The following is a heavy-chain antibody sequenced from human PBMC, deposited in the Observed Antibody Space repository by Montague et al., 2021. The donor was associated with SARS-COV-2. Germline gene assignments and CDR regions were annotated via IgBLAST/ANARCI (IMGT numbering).Heavy chain of an antibody. V-gene: IGHV4-59*02. CDR1: GSSVRSYY. CDR2: IYDSGST. Sequence: SETLSLTCIVSGSSVRSYYWSWIRQPPGKGLGWIGYIYDSGSTNYNPSRKSRVTISVDTSKNQFSLKLSSVTAADTAVYYCARENTVTTFGGPYYIDSWGQGTLVTVSA. D-gene: IGHD4-17*01. J-gene: IGHJ4*02. CDR3: ARENTVTTFGGPYYIDS.